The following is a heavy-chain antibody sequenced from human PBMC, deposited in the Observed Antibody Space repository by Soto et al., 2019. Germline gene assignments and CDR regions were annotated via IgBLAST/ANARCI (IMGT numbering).Heavy chain of an antibody. Sequence: GGSLRLSCAASGFTFSSYSMNWVRQDPGKGLEWVSYISSSSSTIYYADSVKGRFTISRDNAKNSLYLQMNSLRAEDTAVYYCARDGDYGDYYEVFDYWGQGTLVTVSS. CDR1: GFTFSSYS. D-gene: IGHD4-17*01. V-gene: IGHV3-48*01. J-gene: IGHJ4*02. CDR2: ISSSSSTI. CDR3: ARDGDYGDYYEVFDY.